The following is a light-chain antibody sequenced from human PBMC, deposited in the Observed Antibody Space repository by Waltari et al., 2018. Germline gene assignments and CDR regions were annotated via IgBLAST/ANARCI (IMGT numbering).Light chain of an antibody. J-gene: IGKJ3*01. V-gene: IGKV1-9*01. CDR2: EAS. CDR1: HDINRW. CDR3: KQYNSVPFT. Sequence: IQMTQSPSSLSASVGDRVIITCLAGHDINRWLAWFQLKQGKAPKLLIYEASPLQSEVPSRFSGSGAGTDFTLTISSLQPEDLATYYCKQYNSVPFTFGPGTKLDIK.